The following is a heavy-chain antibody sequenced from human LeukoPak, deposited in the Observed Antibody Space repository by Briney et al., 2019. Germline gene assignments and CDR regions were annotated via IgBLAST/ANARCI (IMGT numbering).Heavy chain of an antibody. V-gene: IGHV3-66*01. Sequence: TGGSLRLSCAASGFTVSSNYMSWVRQAPGKGLEWVSVIYSGGSTYYADSVKGRFTICRDNSKNTLYLQMNSLRAEDTAVYYCARGVKIYYFDYWGQGTLVTVSS. CDR3: ARGVKIYYFDY. CDR2: IYSGGST. J-gene: IGHJ4*02. CDR1: GFTVSSNY.